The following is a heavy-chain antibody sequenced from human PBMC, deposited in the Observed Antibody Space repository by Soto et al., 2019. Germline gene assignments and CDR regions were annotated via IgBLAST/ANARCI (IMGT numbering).Heavy chain of an antibody. V-gene: IGHV1-8*01. CDR3: ARSGYRPNGVWYFGDFDS. CDR2: MKPNSGNT. D-gene: IGHD2-8*01. J-gene: IGHJ4*02. Sequence: QVQLVQSGAEVKKPGASVKISCKASGYTFTSYDINWVRQAAGQGLEWMGWMKPNSGNTGYAQKFQGRVTMTRDTARNTAYMELSGLRSVDTAVYYWARSGYRPNGVWYFGDFDSWGQGTLVSVSS. CDR1: GYTFTSYD.